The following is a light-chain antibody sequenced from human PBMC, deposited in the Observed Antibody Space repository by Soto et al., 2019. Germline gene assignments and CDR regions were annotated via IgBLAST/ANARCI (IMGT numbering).Light chain of an antibody. CDR1: ESVSSVY. V-gene: IGKV3-20*01. CDR2: GAS. J-gene: IGKJ5*01. CDR3: PHYGGSFT. Sequence: EIVLTQSPGTLSLSPGERATLSCRASESVSSVYLAWYQHKPGQAPRLLIFGASSRATAIPDRFSGSGSGTDFTLTISRLEPEDFAVYYCPHYGGSFTFGQGTRLEIK.